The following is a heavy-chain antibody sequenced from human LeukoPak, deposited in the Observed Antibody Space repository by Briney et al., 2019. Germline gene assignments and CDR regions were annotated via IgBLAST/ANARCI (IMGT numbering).Heavy chain of an antibody. Sequence: SETLSLTCTVSGGFNSSYYWSGIRQPPGKGLEWIGYIYYSGGTNYNPSLKSRVTISMDMSKNQFSLKVISVTAADTAVYYCARHIVSFDYCGQGSLVTVSS. CDR2: IYYSGGT. CDR3: ARHIVSFDY. J-gene: IGHJ4*02. CDR1: GGFNSSYY. V-gene: IGHV4-59*08. D-gene: IGHD1-26*01.